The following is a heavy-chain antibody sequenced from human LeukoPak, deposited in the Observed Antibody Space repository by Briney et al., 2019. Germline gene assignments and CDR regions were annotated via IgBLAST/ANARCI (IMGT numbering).Heavy chain of an antibody. Sequence: ASVKDSSKASGYTLSGNGVTCVRQAPGQGLECIGWISAYNGHTKYAQKLQGRVTMTPDTSTRTAHMELRSLRSDDSAVYYCARAGSSEWTPVSFDYWGQGSLVTVSS. V-gene: IGHV1-18*01. J-gene: IGHJ4*02. CDR2: ISAYNGHT. CDR3: ARAGSSEWTPVSFDY. D-gene: IGHD3-10*01. CDR1: GYTLSGNG.